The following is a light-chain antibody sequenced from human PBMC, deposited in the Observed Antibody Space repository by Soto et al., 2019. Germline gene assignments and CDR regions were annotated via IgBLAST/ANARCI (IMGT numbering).Light chain of an antibody. J-gene: IGLJ2*01. CDR1: VLAKKY. V-gene: IGLV3-27*01. Sequence: SYELTQPSSVSVSPGQTARLTCSGDVLAKKYARWFQQRPGQDPMLVIYKDNERPSGIPERFSGSSSGTTVTLTISGAKVDDDADYYCYSATDNVVVFGGGTKVTVL. CDR3: YSATDNVVV. CDR2: KDN.